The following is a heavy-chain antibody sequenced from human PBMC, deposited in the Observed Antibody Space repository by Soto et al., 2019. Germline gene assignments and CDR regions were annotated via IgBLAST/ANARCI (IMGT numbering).Heavy chain of an antibody. CDR1: GFKFDDYA. CDR3: ARVHSSGWYVEPYDA. CDR2: INWNGAYS. Sequence: EVQLVESGGNLARTGESLRLSCAASGFKFDDYAFHWVRQAPGKGPEWVSGINWNGAYSGYADSVKGRFTISRDNAGNFVYLQMDTLRPEDTALYYCARVHSSGWYVEPYDAWGQGTMVTVSS. V-gene: IGHV3-9*01. D-gene: IGHD6-19*01. J-gene: IGHJ3*01.